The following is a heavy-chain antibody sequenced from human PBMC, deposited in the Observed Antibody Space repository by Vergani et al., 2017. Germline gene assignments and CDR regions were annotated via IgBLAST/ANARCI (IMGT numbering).Heavy chain of an antibody. D-gene: IGHD1-26*01. CDR1: GFTFDDYT. CDR2: ISWYGGST. V-gene: IGHV3-43*01. Sequence: EVQLVESGGVVVQPGGSLRLSCAASGFTFDDYTMHWVRQAPGKGLEWVSLISWYGGSTYYADSVKGRFTISRDNSKNSLYLQMNSLKTEDTAVYYCTTYLPVGATISYWGQGTLVTVSS. CDR3: TTYLPVGATISY. J-gene: IGHJ4*02.